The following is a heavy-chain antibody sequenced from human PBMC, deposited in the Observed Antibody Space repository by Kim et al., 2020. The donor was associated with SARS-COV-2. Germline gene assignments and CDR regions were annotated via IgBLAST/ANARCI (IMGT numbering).Heavy chain of an antibody. CDR2: IYSGGST. J-gene: IGHJ4*02. Sequence: GGSLRLSCAASGFTVSSNYMSWVRQAPGKGLEWVSVIYSGGSTYYADSVKGRFTISRDNSKNTLYLQMNSLRAEDTAVYYCASGPLGSSSSHADYWGQGTLVTVSS. V-gene: IGHV3-53*01. CDR1: GFTVSSNY. D-gene: IGHD6-6*01. CDR3: ASGPLGSSSSHADY.